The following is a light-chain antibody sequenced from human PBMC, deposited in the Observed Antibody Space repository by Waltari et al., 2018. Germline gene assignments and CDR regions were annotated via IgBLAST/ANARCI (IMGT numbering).Light chain of an antibody. CDR3: CSYAGRGTFV. Sequence: QSALSQPASVSGSPGQSVTVSCTGSSSDVGDYNFVSWYLQHPGKAPELMIHDVDKRPSGVSNRFSGSKSGNTASLTISGLQAEDQADYYCCSYAGRGTFVFGTGTQVTVL. CDR1: SSDVGDYNF. J-gene: IGLJ1*01. V-gene: IGLV2-23*02. CDR2: DVD.